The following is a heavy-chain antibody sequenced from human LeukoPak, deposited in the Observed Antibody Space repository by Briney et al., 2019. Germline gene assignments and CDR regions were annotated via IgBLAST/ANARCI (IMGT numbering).Heavy chain of an antibody. CDR3: ARGRYCGGDCYPDYFDY. CDR2: INHSGST. V-gene: IGHV4-34*01. D-gene: IGHD2-21*02. Sequence: SETLSLTCAVYGGSFSGYYWSWIRQPPGKGLEWIGEINHSGSTNYNPSLKSRVTISVDTSKNQSSLKLSSVTAADTAVYYCARGRYCGGDCYPDYFDYWGQGTLVTVSS. J-gene: IGHJ4*02. CDR1: GGSFSGYY.